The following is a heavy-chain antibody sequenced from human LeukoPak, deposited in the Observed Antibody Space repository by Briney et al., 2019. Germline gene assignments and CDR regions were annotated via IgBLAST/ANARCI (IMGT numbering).Heavy chain of an antibody. CDR3: ARRLSTMTGWFDY. J-gene: IGHJ4*02. CDR2: IYPGDSDT. V-gene: IGHV5-51*01. Sequence: GAPLQISSKGSGYRFTSYWIGWVRQMPGKRLEWMGIIYPGDSDTRYSPSFQGQVTISADKSISTAYLQWSSLKASDTAMYYCARRLSTMTGWFDYWGQGTLVTVSS. D-gene: IGHD2/OR15-2a*01. CDR1: GYRFTSYW.